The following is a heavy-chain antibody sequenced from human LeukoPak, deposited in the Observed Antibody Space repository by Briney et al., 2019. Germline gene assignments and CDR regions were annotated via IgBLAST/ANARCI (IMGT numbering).Heavy chain of an antibody. CDR3: ARDLGSGAVDWFDP. V-gene: IGHV1-2*02. D-gene: IGHD3-10*01. CDR2: INPNSGGT. CDR1: GCTFTVYY. Sequence: GASETVSCKASGCTFTVYYMHWVRQAPGQGLEWMGWINPNSGGTNYAQKFQGRVTMTRDTSISTAYMELSRLRSDDTAVYYCARDLGSGAVDWFDPWGQGTLVTVSS. J-gene: IGHJ5*02.